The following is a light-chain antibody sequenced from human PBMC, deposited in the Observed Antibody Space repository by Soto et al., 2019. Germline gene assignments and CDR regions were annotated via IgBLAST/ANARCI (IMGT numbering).Light chain of an antibody. V-gene: IGKV1-39*01. Sequence: DIQMTQSPSSLSASVGDRVTITCRASQSISSYLNWYQQKPGKAPKLLIYAASSLQSGVPSRFSCSGSGTDFTLTISSLQPEDFATYYCQQSYSTPTFGQGTLLEIK. CDR2: AAS. J-gene: IGKJ5*01. CDR3: QQSYSTPT. CDR1: QSISSY.